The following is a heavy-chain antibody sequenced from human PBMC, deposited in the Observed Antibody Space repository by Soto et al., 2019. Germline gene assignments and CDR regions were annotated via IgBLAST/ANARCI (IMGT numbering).Heavy chain of an antibody. CDR2: IYYSGST. D-gene: IGHD1-26*01. J-gene: IGHJ6*01. V-gene: IGHV4-31*03. CDR3: AREKRETGLYYYYGMHV. CDR1: GGSISSGGYY. Sequence: PSETLSLSCTVSGGSISSGGYYWSWIRQHPGKGLEWIGYIYYSGSTYYNPSLKSRVTISVDTSKNQFSLKLSSVTAADTAVYYCAREKRETGLYYYYGMHVWGQGTTVTVSS.